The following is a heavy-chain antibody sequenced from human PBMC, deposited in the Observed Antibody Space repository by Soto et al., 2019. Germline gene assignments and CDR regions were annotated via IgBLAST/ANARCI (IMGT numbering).Heavy chain of an antibody. CDR3: ARGSSAYSYGYHFDY. D-gene: IGHD5-18*01. Sequence: SETLSLTCTVSGGSISSYYWSWIRQPPGKGLEWIGYIYYSGSTNYNPSLKSRVTISVDTSKNQFSLKLSSVTAADTAEYYCARGSSAYSYGYHFDYWGQGTLVTVSS. CDR1: GGSISSYY. J-gene: IGHJ4*02. CDR2: IYYSGST. V-gene: IGHV4-59*01.